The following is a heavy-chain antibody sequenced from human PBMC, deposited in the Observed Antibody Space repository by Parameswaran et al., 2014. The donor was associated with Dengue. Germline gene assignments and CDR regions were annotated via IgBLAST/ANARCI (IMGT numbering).Heavy chain of an antibody. Sequence: WVRQAPGQRLEWMGWINAGNGNTKYSQKFQGRVTITRDTSASTAYMELSSLRSEDTAVYYCAFGPRVNKNWFDPWGQGTLVTVSS. V-gene: IGHV1-3*01. CDR2: INAGNGNT. J-gene: IGHJ5*02. CDR3: AFGPRVNKNWFDP. D-gene: IGHD3-10*01.